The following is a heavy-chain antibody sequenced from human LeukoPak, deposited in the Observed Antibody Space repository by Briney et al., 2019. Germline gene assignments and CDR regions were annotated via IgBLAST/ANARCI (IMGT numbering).Heavy chain of an antibody. CDR2: IIPILDNA. Sequence: ASVKVSCKASGGTFSSYAIRWVRQAPGQGLEWMGRIIPILDNANYAQKFQGRVTINADKSTSTAYMELSSLRSEDTAVYYCARGPTDYYRSDYDAFDIWGQGTMVTVSS. V-gene: IGHV1-69*04. CDR3: ARGPTDYYRSDYDAFDI. CDR1: GGTFSSYA. J-gene: IGHJ3*02. D-gene: IGHD3-10*01.